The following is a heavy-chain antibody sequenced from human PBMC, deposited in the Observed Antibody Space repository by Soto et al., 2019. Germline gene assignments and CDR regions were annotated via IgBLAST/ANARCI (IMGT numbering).Heavy chain of an antibody. CDR2: IYYSGST. D-gene: IGHD3-3*01. J-gene: IGHJ5*02. CDR3: ARERQTTIFGVVTGNWSAP. V-gene: IGHV4-59*01. Sequence: SETLSLTCTVSGGSISSYYWSWIRRPPGKGLEWIGYIYYSGSTNYNPSLKSRVTISVDTSKNQFSLKLSSVTAADTAVYYCARERQTTIFGVVTGNWSAPWGQGTLVTVSS. CDR1: GGSISSYY.